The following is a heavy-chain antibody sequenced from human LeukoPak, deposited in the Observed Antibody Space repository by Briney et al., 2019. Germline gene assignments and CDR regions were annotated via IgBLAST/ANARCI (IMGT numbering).Heavy chain of an antibody. D-gene: IGHD2-15*01. CDR2: IYHSGES. Sequence: TLSLTCTVSGDSINSGGYYCSWIRQPPGKGLEWIGYIYHSGESYFNPSLKSRVTMSVDKSKNQFSLNLTSVTAADTAVYYCARDYCSGGSCYFHVFDVWGQGTTVTVSS. CDR1: GDSINSGGYY. J-gene: IGHJ3*01. CDR3: ARDYCSGGSCYFHVFDV. V-gene: IGHV4-30-2*01.